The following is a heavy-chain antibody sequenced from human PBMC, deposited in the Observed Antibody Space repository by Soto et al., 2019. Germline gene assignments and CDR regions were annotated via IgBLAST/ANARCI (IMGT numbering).Heavy chain of an antibody. D-gene: IGHD2-2*01. CDR1: GYTFNRHG. V-gene: IGHV1-18*01. CDR2: INPYNGNT. CDR3: ARAHCSTVSCYHPFYYDYMDV. Sequence: QVELVQSGAEVKKPGASVKVSCKASGYTFNRHGITWVRQAPGQGLDGMGWINPYNGNTDAEQRLQGRVTMTTDTSKNTAYLELRSLRSDDTAVYYCARAHCSTVSCYHPFYYDYMDVWGKGTTVTVSS. J-gene: IGHJ6*03.